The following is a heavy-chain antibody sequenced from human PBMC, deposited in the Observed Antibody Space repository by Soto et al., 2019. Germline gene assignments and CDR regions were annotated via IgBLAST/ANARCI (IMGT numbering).Heavy chain of an antibody. CDR2: IIYDGSTK. CDR1: GFTFSSYG. D-gene: IGHD3-10*01. J-gene: IGHJ4*02. V-gene: IGHV3-30*18. Sequence: QVQLVESGGGVVQPGRSLRLSCAASGFTFSSYGMHWVRQAPGKGLEWVAVIIYDGSTKYYADSVKGRFTISRDNSKSTLYLPRNRLRAEDTAVYYCAKDRMGAGGRGYFDYWGQGTLVTVSS. CDR3: AKDRMGAGGRGYFDY.